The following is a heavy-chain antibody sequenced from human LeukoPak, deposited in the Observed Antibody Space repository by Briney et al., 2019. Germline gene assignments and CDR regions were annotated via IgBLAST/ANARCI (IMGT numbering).Heavy chain of an antibody. D-gene: IGHD3-3*01. V-gene: IGHV3-21*04. CDR3: AKDGYTIFGVVIIGPFDP. CDR1: GFTFSSYS. CDR2: ISSSDDF. J-gene: IGHJ5*02. Sequence: GGSLRLSCAASGFTFSSYSMNWVRQAPGKGLEWVSSISSSDDFYYAESLKGRFTISRDNSKNTLYLQMNSLRAEDTAVYYCAKDGYTIFGVVIIGPFDPWGQGTLVTVSS.